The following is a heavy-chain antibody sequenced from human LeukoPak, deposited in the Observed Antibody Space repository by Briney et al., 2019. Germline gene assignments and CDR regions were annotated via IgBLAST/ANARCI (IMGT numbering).Heavy chain of an antibody. CDR3: ARLGYTAMNYFDY. CDR1: GGSISSGGYY. J-gene: IGHJ4*02. V-gene: IGHV4-31*03. CDR2: IYYSGST. Sequence: TSQTLSLTCTVSGGSISSGGYYWSWIRQHPGKGLEWIGYIYYSGSTYYNPSLKSRVTISVDTSKNQFSLKLSSVTAADTAVYYCARLGYTAMNYFDYWGQGTLVTVSS. D-gene: IGHD5-18*01.